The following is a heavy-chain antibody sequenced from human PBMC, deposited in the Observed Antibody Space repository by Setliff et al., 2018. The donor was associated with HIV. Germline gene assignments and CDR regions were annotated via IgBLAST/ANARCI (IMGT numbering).Heavy chain of an antibody. Sequence: SETLSLTCTVSSGSISSHYWSWIRQPPGKGLEWIGYISNTGNINYNPSLKSRVTISVDTSKNQFSLKLSSVTAADTAVYYCARHLYYYDSSGYLQPYYYMDVWGRGTTVTVSS. CDR1: SGSISSHY. CDR3: ARHLYYYDSSGYLQPYYYMDV. V-gene: IGHV4-59*08. J-gene: IGHJ6*03. D-gene: IGHD3-22*01. CDR2: ISNTGNI.